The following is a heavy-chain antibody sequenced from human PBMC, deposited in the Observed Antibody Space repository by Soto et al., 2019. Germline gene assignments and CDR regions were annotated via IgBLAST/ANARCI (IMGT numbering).Heavy chain of an antibody. CDR3: AKDIEAVRQGAMDV. CDR2: ISWNSVSI. V-gene: IGHV3-9*01. CDR1: GFKFDDYA. D-gene: IGHD1-1*01. Sequence: EVQLVESGGGLVQPGRSLKLSCAVSGFKFDDYAMHWVRQAPGKGLEWVSRISWNSVSIHYGDSVQGRFTISRDNAKNSLYLQMNSLRAEDTALYYCAKDIEAVRQGAMDVWGQGTTVTVSS. J-gene: IGHJ6*02.